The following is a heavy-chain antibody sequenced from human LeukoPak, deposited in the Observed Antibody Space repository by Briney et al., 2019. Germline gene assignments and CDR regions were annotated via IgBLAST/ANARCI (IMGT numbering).Heavy chain of an antibody. J-gene: IGHJ6*02. CDR3: ARGRDYYYGMDV. Sequence: GRSLRLSCAASGFTFSSYGMYWVRQAPGKGLEWVAVVSYDGSNKDYADPVKGRFTISRDNSKNTLYLQMNTLRAEDTAVYYCARGRDYYYGMDVWGQGTTVTVSS. V-gene: IGHV3-30*03. CDR1: GFTFSSYG. CDR2: VSYDGSNK.